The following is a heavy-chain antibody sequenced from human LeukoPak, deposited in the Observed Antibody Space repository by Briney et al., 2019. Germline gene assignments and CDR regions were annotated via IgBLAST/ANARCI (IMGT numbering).Heavy chain of an antibody. J-gene: IGHJ4*02. Sequence: PGGSLRLSCAASGFTFSSYAMSWVRQAPGKGLEWVSAISGSGGSTYYADSVKGRFTISRDNSKNTLYLQMNSLRAEDTAVYYCAKSVRWGTSRYPEFDYWGQGTLVTVSS. CDR1: GFTFSSYA. CDR3: AKSVRWGTSRYPEFDY. D-gene: IGHD2-2*01. CDR2: ISGSGGST. V-gene: IGHV3-23*01.